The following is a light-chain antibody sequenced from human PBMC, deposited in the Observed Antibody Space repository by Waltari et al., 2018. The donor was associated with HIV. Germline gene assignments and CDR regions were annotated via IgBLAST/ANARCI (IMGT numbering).Light chain of an antibody. CDR3: CSYAGGRVFVL. CDR1: ISDIGSYNL. V-gene: IGLV2-23*02. Sequence: QSALTQPASVSGSPGQSITISCTGTISDIGSYNLVSWYQQYPGRAPKLIIYEVSKRPSGVSDRFSGSKSGNRASRTVAGLKVEDEADYYCCSYAGGRVFVLFGGGTRLTV. CDR2: EVS. J-gene: IGLJ2*01.